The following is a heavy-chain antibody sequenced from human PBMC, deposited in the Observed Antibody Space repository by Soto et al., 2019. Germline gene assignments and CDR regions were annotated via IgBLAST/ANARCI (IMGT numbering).Heavy chain of an antibody. D-gene: IGHD2-21*02. CDR1: GGSISSSSYY. CDR2: IYYSGST. Sequence: SETLSLTCTVSGGSISSSSYYWGWIRQPPGKGLEWIGSIYYSGSTYYNPSLKSRVTISVDTSKNQFSLNLTSVTAAGTAVYYCARQPGAIVVVTAYYFDYWGQGTLVTVSS. J-gene: IGHJ4*02. CDR3: ARQPGAIVVVTAYYFDY. V-gene: IGHV4-39*01.